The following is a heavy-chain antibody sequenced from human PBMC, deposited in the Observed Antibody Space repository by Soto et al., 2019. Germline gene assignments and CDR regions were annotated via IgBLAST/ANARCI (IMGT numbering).Heavy chain of an antibody. CDR1: AFSSSSYA. D-gene: IGHD2-8*02. CDR2: INPRGTTI. J-gene: IGHJ6*02. CDR3: ARLGFCTDSNCSHYFYYYARYG. V-gene: IGHV3-48*02. Sequence: XVTLRLSCAASAFSSSSYAKNGVRQAPGKGLEWLSFINPRGTTIYYADSVKGRFTISRDNARNSLYLEMNSLRDDDTAVYYCARLGFCTDSNCSHYFYYYARYGWGQGTTVTVAS.